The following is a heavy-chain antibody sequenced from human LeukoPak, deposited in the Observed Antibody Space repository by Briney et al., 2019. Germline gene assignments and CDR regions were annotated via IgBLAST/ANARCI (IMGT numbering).Heavy chain of an antibody. J-gene: IGHJ6*02. CDR1: VGSFSSYS. CDR2: ICDSRSN. Sequence: SEPLTLTCTVSVGSFSSYSRNWIRQPPGKGLEWIGHICDSRSNNYNPSLKSRVTISVDTPNHHSNLQLDSVTPADTAVYYCARHVCSSTSCYDYGMDVWGQGTTVTVSS. V-gene: IGHV4-59*08. CDR3: ARHVCSSTSCYDYGMDV. D-gene: IGHD2-2*01.